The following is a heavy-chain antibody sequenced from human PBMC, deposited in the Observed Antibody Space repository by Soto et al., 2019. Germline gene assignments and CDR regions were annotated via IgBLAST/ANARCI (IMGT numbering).Heavy chain of an antibody. CDR3: ARDADDYSNNYYYYYGMDV. J-gene: IGHJ6*02. CDR1: GFTFSSYS. V-gene: IGHV3-21*01. Sequence: GGSLRLSCAASGFTFSSYSMNWVRQAPGKGLEWVSSISSSSSYIYYADSVKGRFTISRDNAKNSLYLQMNSLRAEDTAVYYCARDADDYSNNYYYYYGMDVWGQGTTVTVS. D-gene: IGHD4-4*01. CDR2: ISSSSSYI.